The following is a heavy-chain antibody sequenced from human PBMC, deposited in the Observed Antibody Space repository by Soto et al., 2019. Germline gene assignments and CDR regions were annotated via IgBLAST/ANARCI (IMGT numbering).Heavy chain of an antibody. D-gene: IGHD3-22*01. CDR1: GFTFSDHY. V-gene: IGHV3-72*01. CDR3: ARGLYYYDSSGYREYAFDI. J-gene: IGHJ3*02. Sequence: EVQLVESGGGLVQPGGSLRLSCAASGFTFSDHYMDWVRQAPGKGLEWVGRTRNKANSYTTEYAASVKGRFTISRDDSKNSLYLQMNSLKTEDTAVYYCARGLYYYDSSGYREYAFDIWGQGTMVTVSS. CDR2: TRNKANSYTT.